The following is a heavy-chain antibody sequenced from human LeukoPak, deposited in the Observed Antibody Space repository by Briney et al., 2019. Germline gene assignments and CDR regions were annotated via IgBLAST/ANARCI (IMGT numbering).Heavy chain of an antibody. CDR3: ATSVVVVAATGYSYGPSDY. J-gene: IGHJ4*02. Sequence: ASVKVSCKASGYTFTSYYMHWVRQAPGQGLEWMGIINPSGGSTSYAQKFQGRVTMTRDTSTSTVYMELSSLRSEDTAVYYRATSVVVVAATGYSYGPSDYWGQGTLVTVSS. CDR1: GYTFTSYY. CDR2: INPSGGST. V-gene: IGHV1-46*01. D-gene: IGHD2-15*01.